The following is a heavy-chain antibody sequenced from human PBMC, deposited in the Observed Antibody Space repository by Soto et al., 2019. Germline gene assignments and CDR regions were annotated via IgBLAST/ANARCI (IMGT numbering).Heavy chain of an antibody. CDR2: INPSGGST. D-gene: IGHD2-2*02. CDR1: GYTFTSYY. Sequence: ASVKVSCKASGYTFTSYYMHWVRQAPGQGLEWMGIINPSGGSTSYAQKFQGRVTMTRDTSTSTVYMELSSLRSEDTAVYYCARGVSGYCSSTSCYTVFDYWGQGTLVT. J-gene: IGHJ4*02. CDR3: ARGVSGYCSSTSCYTVFDY. V-gene: IGHV1-46*01.